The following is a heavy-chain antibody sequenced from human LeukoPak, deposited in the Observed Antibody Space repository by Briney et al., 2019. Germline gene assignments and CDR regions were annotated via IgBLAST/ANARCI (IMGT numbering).Heavy chain of an antibody. D-gene: IGHD2-21*01. CDR3: ENGVINSRAPNLDF. CDR1: GFTFNTYT. J-gene: IGHJ4*03. Sequence: GESLRLSCAASGFTFNTYTMNWVRQAPRKGLEWVSFIGSSSDYIYYADSVKGRFTIYRDNAKKSMYLQMNSLRAEDTAVYYFENGVINSRAPNLDFWGKGTLVTVSS. V-gene: IGHV3-21*01. CDR2: IGSSSDYI.